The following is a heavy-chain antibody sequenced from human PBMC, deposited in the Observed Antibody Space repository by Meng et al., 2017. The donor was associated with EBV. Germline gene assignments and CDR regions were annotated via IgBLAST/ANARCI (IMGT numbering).Heavy chain of an antibody. V-gene: IGHV1-3*01. CDR3: VRGPPVGVPGPGDY. J-gene: IGHJ4*02. CDR2: INVGVGYT. Sequence: QGNLVQSGAEVKNPGASVKVSCKASGYAFTSYILHWVRQAPGQRLEWMGWINVGVGYTKYSQKFQGRVTISSDTSATTGYMELSSLRSEDTAVYYCVRGPPVGVPGPGDYWGQGTLVTVSS. D-gene: IGHD2-21*01. CDR1: GYAFTSYI.